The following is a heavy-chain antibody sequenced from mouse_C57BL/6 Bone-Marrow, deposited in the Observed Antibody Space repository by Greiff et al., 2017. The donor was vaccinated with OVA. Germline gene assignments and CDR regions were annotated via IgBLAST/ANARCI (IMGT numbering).Heavy chain of an antibody. D-gene: IGHD4-1*01. V-gene: IGHV1-81*01. CDR2: IYPRSGNT. CDR1: GYTFTSYG. CDR3: AILNWAWFAY. Sequence: QVQLQQSGAELARPGASVKLSCKASGYTFTSYGISWVKQSTGQGLEWIGEIYPRSGNTYYNEKFKGKATLTADKSSSTAYMELLSLTSEDSAVYYCAILNWAWFAYWCPGTLVTVSA. J-gene: IGHJ3*01.